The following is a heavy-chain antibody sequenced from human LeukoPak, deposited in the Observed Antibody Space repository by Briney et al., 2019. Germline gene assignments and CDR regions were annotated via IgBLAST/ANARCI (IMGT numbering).Heavy chain of an antibody. Sequence: SETLSLTCTVSGGSFSSTSYYWGWIRQPPWKGLEWIGTIYYGGSTYYNPSLKSRVTISADASKNQFSLRLSSVTAADTAVYYCARLLGYCSGGSCYPPSWGQGTLVTVSS. CDR2: IYYGGST. CDR3: ARLLGYCSGGSCYPPS. V-gene: IGHV4-39*01. CDR1: GGSFSSTSYY. J-gene: IGHJ5*02. D-gene: IGHD2-15*01.